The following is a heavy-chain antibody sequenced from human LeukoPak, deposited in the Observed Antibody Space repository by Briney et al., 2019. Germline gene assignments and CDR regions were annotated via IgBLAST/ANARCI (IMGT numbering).Heavy chain of an antibody. D-gene: IGHD4-23*01. CDR2: ISSSGSTI. J-gene: IGHJ4*02. Sequence: GGSLRLSCAASGFTFSDYYMCWIRQAPGKGLEWVSYISSSGSTIYYADSVKGRFTISRDNAKNSLYLQMNSLRAEDTAVYYCAKDRYGGKGYYFDYWGQGTLVTVSS. V-gene: IGHV3-11*04. CDR1: GFTFSDYY. CDR3: AKDRYGGKGYYFDY.